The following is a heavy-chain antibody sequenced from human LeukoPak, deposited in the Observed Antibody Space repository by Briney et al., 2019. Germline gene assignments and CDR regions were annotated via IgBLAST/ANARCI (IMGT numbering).Heavy chain of an antibody. D-gene: IGHD5-24*01. CDR3: ARGFGRDCYNSKLAGN. Sequence: SETLSLTCAVYGGSFSGYYWGWIRHPPGRGLGWIGEINHSGSTKYNPSLKSRVNISVDTSKNQFSLKLSSVTAADTAVYYCARGFGRDCYNSKLAGNWGQGTLVTVSS. CDR2: INHSGST. J-gene: IGHJ4*02. CDR1: GGSFSGYY. V-gene: IGHV4-34*01.